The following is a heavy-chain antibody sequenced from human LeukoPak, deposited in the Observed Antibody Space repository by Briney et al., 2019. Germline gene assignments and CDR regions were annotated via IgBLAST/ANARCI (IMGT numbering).Heavy chain of an antibody. CDR3: ARGFCTGGPCYTFDP. Sequence: SGGSLRLSCAAPGFTFSDHYMDWVRQAPGRGLEWVGRSRNKANSYTTEYAASVKGRFTISRDDSKNSLFLQMNSLNTDDTAVYFCARGFCTGGPCYTFDPWGQGTLVTVSS. D-gene: IGHD2-8*02. CDR1: GFTFSDHY. CDR2: SRNKANSYTT. V-gene: IGHV3-72*01. J-gene: IGHJ5*02.